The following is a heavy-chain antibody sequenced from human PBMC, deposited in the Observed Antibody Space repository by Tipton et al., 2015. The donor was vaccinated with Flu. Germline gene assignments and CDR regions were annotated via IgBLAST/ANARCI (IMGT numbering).Heavy chain of an antibody. J-gene: IGHJ1*01. CDR1: GGSISSYY. V-gene: IGHV4-59*12. Sequence: TLSLTCTVSGGSISSYYWSWIRQPPGKGLEWIGYIYYTGSTNYNPSLKSRVTISVDTSKDQFSLNLSSVTAADTAVYYCAREKDSRGSEYFQQWGQGTLVTVSS. CDR3: AREKDSRGSEYFQQ. CDR2: IYYTGST. D-gene: IGHD6-19*01.